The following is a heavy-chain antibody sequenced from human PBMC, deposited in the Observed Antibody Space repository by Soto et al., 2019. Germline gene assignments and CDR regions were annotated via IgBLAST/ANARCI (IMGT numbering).Heavy chain of an antibody. CDR1: GFTFSSYS. D-gene: IGHD1-1*01. V-gene: IGHV3-21*01. Sequence: GGSLRLSCAASGFTFSSYSMNWVRQAPGKGLEWVSSISSSSSYIYYADSVKGRFTISRDNAKNSLYLQMNSLRAEDTAVYYCARPSWNDYPWVHQAPSGMDVWGQGTTVTVSS. CDR3: ARPSWNDYPWVHQAPSGMDV. J-gene: IGHJ6*02. CDR2: ISSSSSYI.